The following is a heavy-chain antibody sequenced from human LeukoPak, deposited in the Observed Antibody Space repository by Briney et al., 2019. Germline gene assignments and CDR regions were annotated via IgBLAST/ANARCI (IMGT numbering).Heavy chain of an antibody. V-gene: IGHV1-2*02. Sequence: ASVKVSCKASGYTFTGYYMHWVRRAPGQGLEWIGWINSNSGGTNYAQKFQGRVTMTRDTSISTAYMELSRLRSDDTAVYYCARARDTAMVPALRYWGQGTLVTVSS. D-gene: IGHD5-18*01. CDR1: GYTFTGYY. J-gene: IGHJ4*02. CDR3: ARARDTAMVPALRY. CDR2: INSNSGGT.